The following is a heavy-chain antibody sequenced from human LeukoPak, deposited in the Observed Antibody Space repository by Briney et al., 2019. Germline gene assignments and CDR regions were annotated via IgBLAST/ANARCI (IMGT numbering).Heavy chain of an antibody. J-gene: IGHJ6*03. Sequence: SETLSLTCAVSGYSISSGYYWGWIRPPPGKGLEWIGSIYHSGSTYYNPSLKSRVTISVDTSKNQFSLKLSSVTAADTAVYYCARGPRFLYYYMDVWGKGTTVTVSS. CDR1: GYSISSGYY. D-gene: IGHD2-21*01. V-gene: IGHV4-38-2*01. CDR3: ARGPRFLYYYMDV. CDR2: IYHSGST.